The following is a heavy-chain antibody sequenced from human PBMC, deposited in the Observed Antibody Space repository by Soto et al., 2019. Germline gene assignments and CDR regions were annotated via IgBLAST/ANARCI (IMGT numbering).Heavy chain of an antibody. Sequence: QVQLVQSGAEVKKPGSSVKVSCKASGGTFSSYAISWVRQAPGQGLEWMGGIIPIFGTANYAQKFQGRVTITADESTSTAYMELSSLRSEDTAVYYCASATQYAYVWGSYRYGADYWGQGTLVTVSS. J-gene: IGHJ4*02. CDR1: GGTFSSYA. CDR3: ASATQYAYVWGSYRYGADY. D-gene: IGHD3-16*02. V-gene: IGHV1-69*01. CDR2: IIPIFGTA.